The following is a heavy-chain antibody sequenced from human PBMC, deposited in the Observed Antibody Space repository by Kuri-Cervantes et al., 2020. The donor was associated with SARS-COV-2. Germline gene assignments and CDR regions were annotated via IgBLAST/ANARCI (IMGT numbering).Heavy chain of an antibody. CDR3: ARGKDIVATIDAFVY. CDR2: INHSGST. V-gene: IGHV4-34*01. D-gene: IGHD5-12*01. Sequence: GSLRLSCAASGFTFSDYYMSWIRQPPGKGLEWIGEINHSGSTNYNPSLKSRVTISVDTSKNQFSLKLSSVTAADTAVYYCARGKDIVATIDAFVYWGQGTLVTVSS. J-gene: IGHJ4*02. CDR1: GFTFSDYY.